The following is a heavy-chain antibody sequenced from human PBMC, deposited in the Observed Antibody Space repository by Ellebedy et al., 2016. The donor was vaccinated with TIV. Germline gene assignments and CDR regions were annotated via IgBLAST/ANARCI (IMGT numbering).Heavy chain of an antibody. V-gene: IGHV1-24*01. CDR2: FDPEDGET. CDR3: ARRHFYMSDY. Sequence: ASVKVSCKVSGYTLTELSMHWVRQAPGKGLEWMGGFDPEDGETIYAQKFQGRVTITADKSTRTAYMGLSSLRSEDTAVYYCARRHFYMSDYWGQGTLVIVSS. J-gene: IGHJ4*02. CDR1: GYTLTELS. D-gene: IGHD2/OR15-2a*01.